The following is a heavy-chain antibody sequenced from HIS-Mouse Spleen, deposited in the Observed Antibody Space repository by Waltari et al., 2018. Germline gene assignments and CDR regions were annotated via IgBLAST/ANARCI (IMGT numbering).Heavy chain of an antibody. Sequence: EVQLVVSGGGLVKPGGSLRLSCAASVFTFSRNTMNWFRQAPGKGLEWVSSISSSSSYIYYADSVKGRFTISRDNAKNSLYLQMNSLRAEDTAVCYCASLYYDILTGYYRDYWGQGTLVTVSS. CDR3: ASLYYDILTGYYRDY. V-gene: IGHV3-21*01. CDR1: VFTFSRNT. J-gene: IGHJ4*02. CDR2: ISSSSSYI. D-gene: IGHD3-9*01.